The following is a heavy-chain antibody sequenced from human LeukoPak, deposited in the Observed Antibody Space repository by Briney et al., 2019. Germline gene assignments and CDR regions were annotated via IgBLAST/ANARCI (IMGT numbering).Heavy chain of an antibody. D-gene: IGHD2-15*01. Sequence: ASVKVSCKASGYTFTDYYIHWVRQAPGQGLEWMGRINPNSGDTSFAQKFRGRGTMTRDTSVSTAYMELGSLTAGDPAIYYCARDSRVAGDYWGQGTLVTVSS. CDR1: GYTFTDYY. J-gene: IGHJ4*02. V-gene: IGHV1-2*06. CDR3: ARDSRVAGDY. CDR2: INPNSGDT.